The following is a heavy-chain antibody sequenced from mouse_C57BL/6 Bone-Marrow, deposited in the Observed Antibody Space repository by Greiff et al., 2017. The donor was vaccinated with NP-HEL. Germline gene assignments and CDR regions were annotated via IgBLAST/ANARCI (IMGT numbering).Heavy chain of an antibody. CDR2: IDPNSGGT. CDR1: GYTFTSYW. D-gene: IGHD1-1*01. CDR3: ARCPLYFGGAMDY. J-gene: IGHJ4*01. V-gene: IGHV1-72*01. Sequence: QVQLQQPGAELVKPGASVKLSCKASGYTFTSYWMHWVKQRPGRGLEWIGRIDPNSGGTKYNEKFKSKATLTVDKPSSTAYMQLSSLTSDDSAVYYCARCPLYFGGAMDYWGQGTSVTVSS.